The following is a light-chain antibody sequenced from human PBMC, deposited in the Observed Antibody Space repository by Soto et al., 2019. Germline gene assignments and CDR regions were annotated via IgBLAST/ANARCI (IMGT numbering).Light chain of an antibody. CDR1: QSVNSY. Sequence: EIVLTQSPGTLSLSVGERVILSCRASQSVNSYLAWYQQTPGQAPLLLIYVTSNRATLTPGRFSGSGSGTDFTLTISRLEHDDFTVYYCQPYCSSALIFGGGTPVEIK. J-gene: IGKJ4*01. V-gene: IGKV3-20*01. CDR3: QPYCSSALI. CDR2: VTS.